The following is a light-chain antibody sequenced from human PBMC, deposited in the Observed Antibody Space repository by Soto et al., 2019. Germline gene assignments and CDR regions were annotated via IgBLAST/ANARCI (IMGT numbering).Light chain of an antibody. V-gene: IGKV1-5*03. CDR1: QTISSW. CDR2: KAS. J-gene: IGKJ1*01. Sequence: DIQMTQSPFTLSGSVGDRVTSSCRASQTISSWLAWYQQNPGKAPKLLIYKASTLKSGVPSRFSGSGSGTEFTLTISSLQPDDFATYYCQHYNSYSEAFGQGTKVDI. CDR3: QHYNSYSEA.